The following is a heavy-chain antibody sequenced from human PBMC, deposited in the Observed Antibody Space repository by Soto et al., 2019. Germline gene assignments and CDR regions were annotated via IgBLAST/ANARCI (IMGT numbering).Heavy chain of an antibody. CDR2: INPSDGSI. CDR3: ARSFSGGYSYGLIDY. V-gene: IGHV1-46*01. CDR1: GYTFTSYY. D-gene: IGHD5-18*01. Sequence: QVQLVQSGAEVKKPGASVKVSSKASGYTFTSYYMHWVRQAPGQGLEWMGIINPSDGSISYAQKFQGRVTMTRDTSTSTVNMERSSLRSEDTAVYYCARSFSGGYSYGLIDYWGQGTLVTVSS. J-gene: IGHJ4*02.